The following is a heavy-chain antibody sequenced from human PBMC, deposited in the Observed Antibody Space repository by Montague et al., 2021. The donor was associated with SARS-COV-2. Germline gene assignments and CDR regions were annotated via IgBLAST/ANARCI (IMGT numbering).Heavy chain of an antibody. V-gene: IGHV3-74*01. J-gene: IGHJ4*02. CDR2: IKGDGSST. CDR3: ARDPRDGYNSPPDY. D-gene: IGHD5-24*01. CDR1: GFTFSNYW. Sequence: SLRLSCAASGFTFSNYWMHWVRQAPGTGLVCVSRIKGDGSSTTFADSVKGRFTITRDNAKNTLYLQMNSLRAEDTAVYYCARDPRDGYNSPPDYWGQGTPVIVSS.